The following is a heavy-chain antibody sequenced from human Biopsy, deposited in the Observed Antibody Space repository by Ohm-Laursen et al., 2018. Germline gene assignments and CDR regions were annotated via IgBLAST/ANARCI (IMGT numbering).Heavy chain of an antibody. D-gene: IGHD3-22*01. V-gene: IGHV4-31*01. Sequence: TLSLTCSVSGGSISSGGSYWRWLRQRPGKGLEWFGYIFNNANTYYNPSLKNLITISGDKSKNQFSLKLNSVTAADTAVYYCARGDYSYSNGYFWFDPRGQGTLVTVSS. CDR1: GGSISSGGSY. CDR3: ARGDYSYSNGYFWFDP. J-gene: IGHJ5*02. CDR2: IFNNANT.